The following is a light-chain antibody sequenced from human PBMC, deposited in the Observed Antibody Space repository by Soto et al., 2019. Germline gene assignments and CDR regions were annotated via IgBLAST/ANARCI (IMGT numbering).Light chain of an antibody. Sequence: EIVLTQSPATLSLSPGERATLSCRASPSVTNYLAWYQQKPGQAPRLLIYGAFNRATGIPARFGGSGSGTDFTLTISSLEPEDFAVYYCQQRNIWPPVTFGQGTRLEIK. CDR2: GAF. V-gene: IGKV3-11*01. CDR1: PSVTNY. J-gene: IGKJ5*01. CDR3: QQRNIWPPVT.